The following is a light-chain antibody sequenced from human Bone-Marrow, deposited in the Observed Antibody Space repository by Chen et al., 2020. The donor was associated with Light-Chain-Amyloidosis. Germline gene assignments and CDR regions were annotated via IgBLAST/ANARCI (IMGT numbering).Light chain of an antibody. V-gene: IGLV3-25*03. Sequence: SYELTQPPSVSVSPGQTARITCPGDDLPTKCAYWYQQKPGQAPVLVIQRDTERPSGIYELFSGSSSATPATLTISGGQAEDTAAYHCQSEGSSGTYGVRFGGGTKLTVL. CDR2: RDT. J-gene: IGLJ2*01. CDR3: QSEGSSGTYGVR. CDR1: DLPTKC.